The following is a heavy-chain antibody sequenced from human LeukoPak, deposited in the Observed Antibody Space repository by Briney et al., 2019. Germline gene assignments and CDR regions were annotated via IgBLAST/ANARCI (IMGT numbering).Heavy chain of an antibody. D-gene: IGHD3-22*01. CDR2: INHNSGGK. V-gene: IGHV1-2*06. CDR1: GYTFTDYY. J-gene: IGHJ3*02. CDR3: ARPRATIVVDDAFDI. Sequence: ASVKVSCKASGYTFTDYYIHWVRQAPGQGLEWMGRINHNSGGKTYAQKFQGRVTMTRDTSIGIAYMELSRLRSDDTAVYYCARPRATIVVDDAFDIWGQGTLVSVSS.